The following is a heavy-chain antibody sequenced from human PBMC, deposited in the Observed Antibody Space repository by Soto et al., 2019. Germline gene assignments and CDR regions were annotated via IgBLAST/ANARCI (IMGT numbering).Heavy chain of an antibody. CDR2: IIPIFGTA. Sequence: GGSLNVSFKASAGTVRSFAISWVRQAPGQGLEWMGGIIPIFGTANYAQKFQGRVTITADESTSTAYMELSSLRSEDTAVYYCASRPSYGGDNWFDPWGQGTLVTVSS. V-gene: IGHV1-69*13. CDR1: AGTVRSFA. CDR3: ASRPSYGGDNWFDP. J-gene: IGHJ5*02. D-gene: IGHD4-17*01.